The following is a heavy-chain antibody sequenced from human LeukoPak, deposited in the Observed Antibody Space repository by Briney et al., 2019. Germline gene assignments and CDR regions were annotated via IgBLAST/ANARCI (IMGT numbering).Heavy chain of an antibody. CDR3: AWRDSSGYYY. CDR2: IYSGDST. J-gene: IGHJ4*02. CDR1: GFTVSSNY. Sequence: GGSLRLSCAASGFTVSSNYMSWVRQAPGKGLEWVSVIYSGDSTYYADSVKGRFTISRDSSKNTLYLQMNSLRAEDTALYYCAWRDSSGYYYWGQGTLVTVSS. D-gene: IGHD3-22*01. V-gene: IGHV3-53*01.